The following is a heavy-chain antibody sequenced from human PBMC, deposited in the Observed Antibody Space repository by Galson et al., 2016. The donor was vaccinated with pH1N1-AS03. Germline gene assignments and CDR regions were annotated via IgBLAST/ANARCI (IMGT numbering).Heavy chain of an antibody. CDR2: IKSKRDGGAT. Sequence: SLRLSCAASGFTFTNAWMSWVRQAPGKGLEWVGRIKSKRDGGATEYAGPVKGRFTISRDDSQNTLYLQMSSLKTEDTAMYYCTTMSQAAAPNWGQGTLVTVSS. CDR1: GFTFTNAW. V-gene: IGHV3-15*01. CDR3: TTMSQAAAPN. J-gene: IGHJ4*02. D-gene: IGHD6-13*01.